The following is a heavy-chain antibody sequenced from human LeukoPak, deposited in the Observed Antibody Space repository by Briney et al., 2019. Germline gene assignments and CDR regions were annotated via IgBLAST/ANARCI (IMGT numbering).Heavy chain of an antibody. D-gene: IGHD3-3*01. Sequence: ASVKVSCKASGYTFTSYGISWVRQAPGQGLEWMGWISAYNGNTNYAQKLQGRVTMTTDTSTSAAYMELRSLRSDDTAVYYCARDSRTGYYDFWSGYYTFDYWGQGTLVTVSS. CDR1: GYTFTSYG. CDR2: ISAYNGNT. J-gene: IGHJ4*02. CDR3: ARDSRTGYYDFWSGYYTFDY. V-gene: IGHV1-18*01.